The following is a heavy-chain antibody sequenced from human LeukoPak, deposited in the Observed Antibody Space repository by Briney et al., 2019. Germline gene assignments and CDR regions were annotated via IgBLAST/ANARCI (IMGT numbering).Heavy chain of an antibody. D-gene: IGHD2-2*01. J-gene: IGHJ1*01. CDR2: IKSKTDGGTT. CDR1: GFTFSNAW. V-gene: IGHV3-15*01. Sequence: AGSLRLSCAASGFTFSNAWMSWVRQAPGKGLEWVGRIKSKTDGGTTDYAAPVKGRFTISRDDSKNTLYLQMNSLKTEDTAVYYCTARYCRSTSCYGEYFQRWGQGTPVTVSS. CDR3: TARYCRSTSCYGEYFQR.